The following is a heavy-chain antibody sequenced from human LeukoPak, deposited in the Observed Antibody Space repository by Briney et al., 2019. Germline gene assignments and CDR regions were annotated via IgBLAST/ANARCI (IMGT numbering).Heavy chain of an antibody. J-gene: IGHJ3*02. Sequence: SETLSLTCTVSGGSISSYYWSWIRQPPGKGLEWIGYIYYSGSTNYNPSLKSRVTISVDTSKNQFSLKLSSVTAADTAVYYCARGYDILTGYAFDTWGQGTMVTVSS. CDR2: IYYSGST. V-gene: IGHV4-59*01. CDR3: ARGYDILTGYAFDT. CDR1: GGSISSYY. D-gene: IGHD3-9*01.